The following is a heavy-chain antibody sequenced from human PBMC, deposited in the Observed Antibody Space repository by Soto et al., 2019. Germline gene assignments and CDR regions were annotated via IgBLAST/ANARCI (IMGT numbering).Heavy chain of an antibody. Sequence: EVQLVESGGGLVQPGGSLRLSCAASGFTFTTHWMSWVRQAAGKGLEWVANVKEDGSVKYYVDSVKGRFTISRDYAKNSLYLQMNSLRAEDTAVYYCVRDGSSVWHFDYWGLGTLVTVSA. D-gene: IGHD6-19*01. CDR1: GFTFTTHW. V-gene: IGHV3-7*01. CDR3: VRDGSSVWHFDY. J-gene: IGHJ4*02. CDR2: VKEDGSVK.